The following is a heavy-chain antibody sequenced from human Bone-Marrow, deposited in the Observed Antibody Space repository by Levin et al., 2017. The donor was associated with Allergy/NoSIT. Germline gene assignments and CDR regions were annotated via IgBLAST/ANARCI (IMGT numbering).Heavy chain of an antibody. J-gene: IGHJ3*02. Sequence: NPSETLSLTCTVSGGSISSSSYYWGWIRQPPGKGLEWIGSIYYSGSTYYNPSLKSRVTISVDTSKNQFSLKLSSVTAADTAVYYCARQTTRGYSYGYSGMAFDIWGQGTMVTVSS. CDR1: GGSISSSSYY. V-gene: IGHV4-39*01. CDR2: IYYSGST. D-gene: IGHD5-18*01. CDR3: ARQTTRGYSYGYSGMAFDI.